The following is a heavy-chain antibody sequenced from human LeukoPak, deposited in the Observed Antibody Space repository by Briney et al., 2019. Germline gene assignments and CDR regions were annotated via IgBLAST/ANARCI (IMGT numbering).Heavy chain of an antibody. CDR2: IYYSGST. Sequence: PSETLSLTCTVSGGSISSSSYYWGWIRQPPGKGLEWIGSIYYSGSTYYNPSLKSRVTISVDTSKNQFSLKLSSVTAADTAVYYCARGGAGFSSGWYHTSPFNYWGQGTLVTVSS. D-gene: IGHD6-19*01. CDR3: ARGGAGFSSGWYHTSPFNY. J-gene: IGHJ4*02. CDR1: GGSISSSSYY. V-gene: IGHV4-39*07.